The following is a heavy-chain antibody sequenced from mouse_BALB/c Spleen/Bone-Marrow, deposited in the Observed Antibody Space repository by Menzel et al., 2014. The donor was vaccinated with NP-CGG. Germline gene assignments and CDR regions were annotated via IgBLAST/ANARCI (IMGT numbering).Heavy chain of an antibody. CDR1: GFAFSSYD. CDR3: ARPLTGAYFDY. Sequence: EVNLVESGGGLVKPGGSLKLSCAAPGFAFSSYDMSWVRQTPEKRLEWVATISSGGSYTYYPDSVKGRFTISRDNARNTLYLQMSSLRSEDTALYYCARPLTGAYFDYWGQGTTLTVSS. D-gene: IGHD4-1*01. CDR2: ISSGGSYT. V-gene: IGHV5-9*02. J-gene: IGHJ2*01.